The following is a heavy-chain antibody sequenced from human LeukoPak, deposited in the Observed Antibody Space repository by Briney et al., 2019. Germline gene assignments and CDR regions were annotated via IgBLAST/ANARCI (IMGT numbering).Heavy chain of an antibody. Sequence: SETLSLTCTVSGGSISSYYWSWIRQPPGKGLEWIGEINHSGSTNYNPSLKSRVTISVDTSKNQFSLKLSSVTAADTAVYYCARLMLSPYYFDYWGQGTLVTVSS. D-gene: IGHD2-8*01. CDR3: ARLMLSPYYFDY. CDR2: INHSGST. V-gene: IGHV4-34*01. J-gene: IGHJ4*02. CDR1: GGSISSYY.